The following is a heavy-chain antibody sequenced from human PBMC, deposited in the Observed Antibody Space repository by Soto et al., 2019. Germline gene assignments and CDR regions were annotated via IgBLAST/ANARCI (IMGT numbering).Heavy chain of an antibody. CDR1: GGTFSSYA. CDR2: IILIFGTA. J-gene: IGHJ6*02. D-gene: IGHD5-12*01. Sequence: GASVKVSCKASGGTFSSYAISWVRQAPGQGLEWMGGIILIFGTANYAQKFQVRVTITADESTSTAYMVLSSLRSEDTAVYYCARDPSGYSGYHIPGYYYGMDVWGQGTTVTVS. CDR3: ARDPSGYSGYHIPGYYYGMDV. V-gene: IGHV1-69*13.